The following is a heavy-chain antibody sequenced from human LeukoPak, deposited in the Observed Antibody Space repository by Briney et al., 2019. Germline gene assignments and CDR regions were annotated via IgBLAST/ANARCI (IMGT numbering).Heavy chain of an antibody. D-gene: IGHD5-18*01. V-gene: IGHV5-51*01. CDR1: GYSFTSYW. J-gene: IGHJ4*02. CDR3: ARTVAGYSYGYYFDY. Sequence: GESLKISFKGSGYSFTSYWIGWVRPMPGKGLEWMGIIYPGDSDTRYSPSFQGQVTISADKSISTAYLQWSSLKASDTAMYYCARTVAGYSYGYYFDYWGQGTLVTVSS. CDR2: IYPGDSDT.